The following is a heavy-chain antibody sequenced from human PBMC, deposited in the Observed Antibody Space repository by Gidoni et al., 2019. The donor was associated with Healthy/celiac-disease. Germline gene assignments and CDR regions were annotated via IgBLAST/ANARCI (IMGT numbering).Heavy chain of an antibody. J-gene: IGHJ4*02. CDR1: GFPFSSYA. CDR2: IAYDGSNK. V-gene: IGHV3-30-3*01. D-gene: IGHD3-10*01. Sequence: QVQLVESGGGVVQPGRSLRLSCAASGFPFSSYAMHWVRQAPGKVLEWVAVIAYDGSNKYYADSVKGRFTISRDNSKNTLYLQMNSLRAEDTAVYYCALASGDYWGQGTLVTVSS. CDR3: ALASGDY.